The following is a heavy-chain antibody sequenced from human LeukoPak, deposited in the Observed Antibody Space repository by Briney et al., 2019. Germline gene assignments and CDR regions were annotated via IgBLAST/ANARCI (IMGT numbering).Heavy chain of an antibody. J-gene: IGHJ3*02. Sequence: PGGSLRLSCTASGFTFSSYGMSWVRQAPGKGLQWVSAISYNDGSTYYADSVKGRFTISRDNSKNTLYLQVNSLRAEDTATYYCAKDSPLLTIWGQGTMVTVSS. CDR3: AKDSPLLTI. CDR2: ISYNDGST. V-gene: IGHV3-23*01. CDR1: GFTFSSYG.